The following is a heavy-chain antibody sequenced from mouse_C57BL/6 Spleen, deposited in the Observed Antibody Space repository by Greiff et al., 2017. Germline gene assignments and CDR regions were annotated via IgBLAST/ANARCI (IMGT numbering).Heavy chain of an antibody. J-gene: IGHJ3*01. CDR1: GYTFTSYW. Sequence: VQLQSGAALAKPGASVKLSCKASGYTFTSYWMHWVKQRPGQGLEWIGYINPSSGYTKYNQKFKDKATLTADKSSSTAYMQLSSLTYEDSAVYYCARLTAQATRFAYWGQGTLVTVSA. V-gene: IGHV1-7*01. D-gene: IGHD3-2*02. CDR3: ARLTAQATRFAY. CDR2: INPSSGYT.